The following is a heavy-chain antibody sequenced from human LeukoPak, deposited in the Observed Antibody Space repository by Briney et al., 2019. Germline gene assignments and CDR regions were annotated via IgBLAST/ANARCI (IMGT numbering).Heavy chain of an antibody. V-gene: IGHV3-53*01. CDR3: ARISVTTLFDEPAPRRTDYYYGMDV. Sequence: GGSLRLSCAASGFTFSNAWMNWVRQAPGKGLEWVSVIYSGGSTYYADSVKGRFTISRDNSKNTLYLQMNSLRAEDTAVYYCARISVTTLFDEPAPRRTDYYYGMDVWGQGTTVTVSS. CDR1: GFTFSNAW. J-gene: IGHJ6*02. D-gene: IGHD4-17*01. CDR2: IYSGGST.